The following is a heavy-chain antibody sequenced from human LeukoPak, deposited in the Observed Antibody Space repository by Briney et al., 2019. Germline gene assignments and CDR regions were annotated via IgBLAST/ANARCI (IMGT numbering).Heavy chain of an antibody. Sequence: SETLSLTCTVSGGXISSYYCSWIRQPPGKGLEWIGYIYYSGSTNYNPSLKSRVAISVDTSKNQFSLNLSSVTAADTAVYYCATSEDYYGGRFDYWGQGTLVTVTS. CDR2: IYYSGST. CDR3: ATSEDYYGGRFDY. J-gene: IGHJ4*02. D-gene: IGHD4-23*01. CDR1: GGXISSYY. V-gene: IGHV4-59*01.